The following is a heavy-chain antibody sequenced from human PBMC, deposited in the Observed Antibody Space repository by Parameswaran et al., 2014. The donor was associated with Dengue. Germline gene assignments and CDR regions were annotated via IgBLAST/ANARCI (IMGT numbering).Heavy chain of an antibody. CDR2: IIPVFGTP. J-gene: IGHJ6*02. V-gene: IGHV1-69*15. Sequence: WVRQAPGQGLEWMGKIIPVFGTPDYAEKFQGRVTITADESTSTVYMELSSLRSEDTAVYYCARLDYYSYYGMDLWGQGTTVTVSS. CDR3: ARLDYYSYYGMDL.